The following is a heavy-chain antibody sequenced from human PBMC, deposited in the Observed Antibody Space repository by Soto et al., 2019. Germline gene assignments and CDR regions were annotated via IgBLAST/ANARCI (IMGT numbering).Heavy chain of an antibody. CDR3: ARQDTTGWYYSEKWFDP. CDR1: GGTFSSYA. J-gene: IGHJ5*02. CDR2: IIPIFGTA. D-gene: IGHD6-19*01. V-gene: IGHV1-69*13. Sequence: SVKVSCKASGGTFSSYAISWVRQAPGQGLEWMGGIIPIFGTANYAQKFQGRVTITADESTSTAYMELSSLRSEDTAVYYCARQDTTGWYYSEKWFDPWGQGTLVTVSS.